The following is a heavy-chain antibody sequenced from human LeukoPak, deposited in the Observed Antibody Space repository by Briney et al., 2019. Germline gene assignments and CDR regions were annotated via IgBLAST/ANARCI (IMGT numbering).Heavy chain of an antibody. CDR2: INPYNGGT. CDR3: ARAVWFGNNWFDP. CDR1: GYTFNVHY. V-gene: IGHV1-2*02. J-gene: IGHJ5*02. Sequence: ASVKVSCKASGYTFNVHYIHWVRQAPGQGLEWIGWINPYNGGTKYAQKFQGRITMTMDTSISTAYMELSRLRSDDTAVYYCARAVWFGNNWFDPWGQGTLVTVSS. D-gene: IGHD3-10*01.